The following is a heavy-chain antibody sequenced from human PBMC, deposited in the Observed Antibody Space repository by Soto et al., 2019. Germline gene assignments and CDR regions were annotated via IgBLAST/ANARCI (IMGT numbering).Heavy chain of an antibody. CDR3: AREREGLNGYSSELGWFDP. CDR1: GGSISSGNYY. Sequence: SETLSLTCTVSGGSISSGNYYWSWIRQSPGKGLEWIGYIYSTGSSYYNPSLRSRVSMSVDTSKNQFSLNLSSVTAADTAVYYCAREREGLNGYSSELGWFDPWGQGTLVTVSS. J-gene: IGHJ5*02. D-gene: IGHD6-25*01. V-gene: IGHV4-30-4*01. CDR2: IYSTGSS.